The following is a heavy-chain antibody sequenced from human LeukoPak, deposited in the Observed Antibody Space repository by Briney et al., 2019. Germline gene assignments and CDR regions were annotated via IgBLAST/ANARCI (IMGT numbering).Heavy chain of an antibody. CDR3: AKDSHSGSFDY. D-gene: IGHD3-22*01. CDR1: GLSFTYG. CDR2: IGGGDGRT. V-gene: IGHV3-23*01. J-gene: IGHJ4*02. Sequence: GGSLRLSCAASGLSFTYGMSWVRQAPGKGLEWVSGIGGGDGRTYYADSLKGRFTISRDISKTTLYLQISGLTADDTAVYYCAKDSHSGSFDYWGQGTLVTVS.